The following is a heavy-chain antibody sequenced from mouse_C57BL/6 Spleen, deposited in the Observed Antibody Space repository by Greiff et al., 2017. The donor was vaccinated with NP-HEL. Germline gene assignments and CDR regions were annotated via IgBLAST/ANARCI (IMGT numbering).Heavy chain of an antibody. V-gene: IGHV1-81*01. D-gene: IGHD1-1*01. J-gene: IGHJ4*01. CDR1: GYTFTSYG. Sequence: VQLQQSGAELARPGASVKLSCKASGYTFTSYGISWVKQRTGQGLEWIGEIYPRSGNTYYNEKFKGKATLTADKSSSTAYMELRSLTSEDSAVYFCARRVVAHYAMDYWGQGTSVTVSS. CDR3: ARRVVAHYAMDY. CDR2: IYPRSGNT.